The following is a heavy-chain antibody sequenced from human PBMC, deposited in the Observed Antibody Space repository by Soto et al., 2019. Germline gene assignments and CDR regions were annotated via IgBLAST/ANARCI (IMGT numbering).Heavy chain of an antibody. CDR2: IYYSGST. CDR1: GGSISSYY. V-gene: IGHV4-30-4*01. J-gene: IGHJ5*02. Sequence: SETLSLTCTVSGGSISSYYWSWIRQPPGKGLEWIGYIYYSGSTYYNPSLKSRVTISVDTSKNQFSLKLSSVTAADTAVYYCARSSTVVTPRNWFDPWGQGTLVTVSS. CDR3: ARSSTVVTPRNWFDP. D-gene: IGHD4-17*01.